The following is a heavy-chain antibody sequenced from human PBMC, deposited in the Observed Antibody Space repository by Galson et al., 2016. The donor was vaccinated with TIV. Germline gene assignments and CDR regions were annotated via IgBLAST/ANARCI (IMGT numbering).Heavy chain of an antibody. CDR3: ARIIGYWVGYYTMDV. D-gene: IGHD2-8*02. CDR1: GFTFSGHS. V-gene: IGHV3-21*01. Sequence: SLRLSCAASGFTFSGHSMNWVRQAPGKGLEWVSSISNSGDYIYYSDSMKGRFTISRDYAKKSLYLQMHSLRAEDTAVYYCARIIGYWVGYYTMDVWGQGTTVTVSS. J-gene: IGHJ6*02. CDR2: ISNSGDYI.